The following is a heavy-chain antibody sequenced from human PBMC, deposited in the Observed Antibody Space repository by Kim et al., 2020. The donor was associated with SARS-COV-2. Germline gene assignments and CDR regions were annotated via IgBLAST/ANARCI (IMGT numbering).Heavy chain of an antibody. Sequence: NKRVTISVDTTKNQFSLKLSCVTAADTAVYYCARGGRLRFLEWLYGAFDIWGQGTMVTVSS. D-gene: IGHD3-3*01. CDR3: ARGGRLRFLEWLYGAFDI. V-gene: IGHV4-59*09. J-gene: IGHJ3*02.